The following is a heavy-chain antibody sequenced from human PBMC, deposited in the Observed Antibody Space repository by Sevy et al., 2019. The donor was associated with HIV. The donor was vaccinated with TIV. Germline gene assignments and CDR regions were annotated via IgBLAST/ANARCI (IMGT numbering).Heavy chain of an antibody. CDR2: ISAYNVNT. J-gene: IGHJ4*02. CDR3: ARDSWAYCGGDCYPVKHDY. D-gene: IGHD2-21*01. V-gene: IGHV1-18*01. CDR1: GYTFTSYG. Sequence: ASVKVSCKASGYTFTSYGISWVRQAPGQGLEWMGWISAYNVNTNYAQKLQGRVTMTTDTSTSTAYMELRSLRSDDTAVYYCARDSWAYCGGDCYPVKHDYWGQGTLVTVSS.